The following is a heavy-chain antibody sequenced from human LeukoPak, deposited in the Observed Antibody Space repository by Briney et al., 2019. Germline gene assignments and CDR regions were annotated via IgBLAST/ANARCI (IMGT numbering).Heavy chain of an antibody. CDR1: GGSISSSSYY. J-gene: IGHJ6*03. Sequence: NPSETLSLTCTVSGGSISSSSYYWGWIRQPPGEGLEWIGSIYYSGRTYYNPSLKSRVTISVDTSKNQFSLKLSSVTAADTAVYYCARAGGGYSGYVGYYYYYMDVWGKGTTVTVSS. CDR3: ARAGGGYSGYVGYYYYYMDV. D-gene: IGHD5-12*01. CDR2: IYYSGRT. V-gene: IGHV4-39*07.